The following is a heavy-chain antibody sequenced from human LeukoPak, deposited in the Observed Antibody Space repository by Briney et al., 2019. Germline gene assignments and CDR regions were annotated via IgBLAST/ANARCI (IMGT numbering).Heavy chain of an antibody. CDR2: IIPIFGTA. CDR3: ARGIPQDPLYYYYHYMDV. Sequence: GASVKVSCKASGGTFSSYAISWVRQAPGQGLEWMGGIIPIFGTANYAQKFQGRVTITADKSTSTAYMELSSLRSEDTAVYYCARGIPQDPLYYYYHYMDVWGKGTTVTVSS. CDR1: GGTFSSYA. J-gene: IGHJ6*03. V-gene: IGHV1-69*06. D-gene: IGHD5-18*01.